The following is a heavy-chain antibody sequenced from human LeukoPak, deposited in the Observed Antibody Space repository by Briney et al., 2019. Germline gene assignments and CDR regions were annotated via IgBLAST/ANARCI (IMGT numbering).Heavy chain of an antibody. CDR2: IITSSNYI. Sequence: GGSLRLSCVASGFTLSHLGKLWVPQVPGEGLEGVSIITSSNYIYYANSVKGPFTISRDNSKNSLYLEMNSLRAEDTAVYYCAGPEGSGSHAWGQGNLVTVSS. D-gene: IGHD1-26*01. J-gene: IGHJ5*02. CDR3: AGPEGSGSHA. CDR1: GFTLSHLG. V-gene: IGHV3-21*01.